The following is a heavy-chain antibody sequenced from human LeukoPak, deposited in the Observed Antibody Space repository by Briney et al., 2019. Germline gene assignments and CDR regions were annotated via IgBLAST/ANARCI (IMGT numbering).Heavy chain of an antibody. Sequence: GGSLRLSCAASGFTFSSNVMHWVRQAPGKGLEWVAVISYDGSNKYYADSVKGRFTISRDIPQNTLYLQVDSLRAEDTAVYYCAKGISVAGMFDYWGQGTLVTVSS. CDR2: ISYDGSNK. D-gene: IGHD6-19*01. J-gene: IGHJ4*02. V-gene: IGHV3-30-3*01. CDR3: AKGISVAGMFDY. CDR1: GFTFSSNV.